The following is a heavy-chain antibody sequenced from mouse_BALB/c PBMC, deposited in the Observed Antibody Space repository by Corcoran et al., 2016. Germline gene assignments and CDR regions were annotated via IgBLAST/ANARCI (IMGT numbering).Heavy chain of an antibody. Sequence: EVLLQQSGPALVKTGASFKMSCNTSGYSFTDYYMKWVKQSHGKRLEWLGDINPTTGGTSYNQKFKGKATLTVDKSSSTAYMQLNSLTSEDSAVDYCARDVNWYFDVWGAGTTVTVSS. CDR1: GYSFTDYY. J-gene: IGHJ1*01. CDR3: ARDVNWYFDV. V-gene: IGHV1-26*01. CDR2: INPTTGGT.